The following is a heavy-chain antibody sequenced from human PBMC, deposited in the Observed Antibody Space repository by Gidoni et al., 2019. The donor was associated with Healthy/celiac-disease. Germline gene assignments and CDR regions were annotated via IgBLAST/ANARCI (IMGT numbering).Heavy chain of an antibody. CDR2: ISGSGGST. CDR3: ATTVVVVAPDFDY. J-gene: IGHJ4*02. CDR1: GFTFSSYA. V-gene: IGHV3-23*01. D-gene: IGHD2-15*01. Sequence: EVQLLESGGGLVQPGGSLILSCAASGFTFSSYAMRWVRQAPGKGLEWVSAISGSGGSTYYADAVKGRFTISRDNSKNTLYLQMNSLRAEDTAVYYCATTVVVVAPDFDYWGQGTLVTVSS.